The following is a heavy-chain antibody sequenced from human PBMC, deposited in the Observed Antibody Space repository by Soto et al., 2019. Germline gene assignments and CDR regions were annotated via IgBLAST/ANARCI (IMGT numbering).Heavy chain of an antibody. CDR1: GFSVSDYS. J-gene: IGHJ4*02. V-gene: IGHV3-48*02. D-gene: IGHD2-21*01. CDR3: ATWAIAVGGEGF. Sequence: PGGSLRLSCTASGFSVSDYSVNWVRQAPGKGLEWISYISSTGDLILYADSVKGRFTIARDIARNSLYLQMDSLRDEDSAVYYCATWAIAVGGEGFWGQGTLVTVSS. CDR2: ISSTGDLI.